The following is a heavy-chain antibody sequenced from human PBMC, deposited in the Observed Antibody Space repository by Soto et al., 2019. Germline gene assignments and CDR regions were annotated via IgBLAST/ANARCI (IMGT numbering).Heavy chain of an antibody. CDR1: GVTFSKFI. J-gene: IGHJ6*02. CDR3: AKVRYSSPMGYYYGRDV. V-gene: IGHV1-69*01. Sequence: QVQLEQSGGEVKKPGSSVKVSCKASGVTFSKFIMTWVRQAPGLGLEWVGGIIPIFGTANYAQKFQGRVTITADESTSTSYLEVSNLRSEDTAVYYCAKVRYSSPMGYYYGRDVWGQWTAVTVSS. CDR2: IIPIFGTA. D-gene: IGHD6-19*01.